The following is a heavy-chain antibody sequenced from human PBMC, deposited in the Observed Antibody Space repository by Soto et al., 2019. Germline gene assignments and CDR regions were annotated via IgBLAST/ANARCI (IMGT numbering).Heavy chain of an antibody. CDR3: VRDAHPCSSGVCLHNWVDP. V-gene: IGHV3-30*03. J-gene: IGHJ5*02. CDR1: GYTFSSYA. CDR2: ISYDGNNN. Sequence: QVQLVESGGGVVQPGRCLRLSCAASGYTFSSYAIHWVRQGPGKGLEWVAVISYDGNNNFYADSVKGRFTISRDDSKNTVSLEMNSLRNEDTAVYSCVRDAHPCSSGVCLHNWVDPWGQGTLVTVSS. D-gene: IGHD2-8*01.